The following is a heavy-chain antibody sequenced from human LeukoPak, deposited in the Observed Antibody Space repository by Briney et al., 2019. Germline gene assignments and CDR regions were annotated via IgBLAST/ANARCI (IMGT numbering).Heavy chain of an antibody. CDR2: IKEDGSEI. Sequence: PGGSLRLSCAASGFTFSTYWMSWVRQAPGKGLEWVANIKEDGSEINYADSVRGRFTISRDNAKNSLYLQMNSLRAEDTAVYYCAKALLRYFDWTFDYWGQGTLVTVSS. CDR1: GFTFSTYW. CDR3: AKALLRYFDWTFDY. V-gene: IGHV3-7*02. J-gene: IGHJ4*02. D-gene: IGHD3-9*01.